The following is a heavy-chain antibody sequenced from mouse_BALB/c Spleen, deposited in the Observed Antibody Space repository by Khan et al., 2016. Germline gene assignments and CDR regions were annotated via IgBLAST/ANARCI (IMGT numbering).Heavy chain of an antibody. CDR1: GYTFTSYW. D-gene: IGHD1-1*01. Sequence: QVQLQQPGAELVKAGASVKMSCKASGYTFTSYWMHWVKQRLGQGLEWFAETNPTNGRTYYNEKFKSKATLTVDKSSSTAYMLLHGPTLEDSAVYYCARIERGVATYCDYWGQGTTLTVSS. CDR3: ARIERGVATYCDY. CDR2: TNPTNGRT. J-gene: IGHJ2*01. V-gene: IGHV1S81*02.